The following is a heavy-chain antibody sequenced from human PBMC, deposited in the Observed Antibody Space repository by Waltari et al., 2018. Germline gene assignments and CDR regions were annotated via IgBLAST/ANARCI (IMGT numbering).Heavy chain of an antibody. CDR3: ARTGYSNYRFDY. D-gene: IGHD4-4*01. Sequence: EVQLVESGGGLVQPGGSLRLSCAASGFTFSSYEMNWVRQAPGKGLEWVSYISSSGSTIYYADSVKGRFTISRDNAKNSLYLQMNSLRAEDTAVYYCARTGYSNYRFDYWAQGTLVTVSS. CDR1: GFTFSSYE. V-gene: IGHV3-48*03. CDR2: ISSSGSTI. J-gene: IGHJ4*02.